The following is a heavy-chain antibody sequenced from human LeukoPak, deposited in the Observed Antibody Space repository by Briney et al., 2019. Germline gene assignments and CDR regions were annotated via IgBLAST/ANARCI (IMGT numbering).Heavy chain of an antibody. CDR3: AKNFDWLLIVDY. D-gene: IGHD3-9*01. V-gene: IGHV3-23*01. Sequence: GGSLTLSCAASGFTFSSYAMSWVRQAPGKGLEWVSAISGSGGSTYYADSEKGRFTISRDNSKNALYLQMNSVRAEDTAVYYCAKNFDWLLIVDYWGQGTLVTVSS. CDR2: ISGSGGST. J-gene: IGHJ4*02. CDR1: GFTFSSYA.